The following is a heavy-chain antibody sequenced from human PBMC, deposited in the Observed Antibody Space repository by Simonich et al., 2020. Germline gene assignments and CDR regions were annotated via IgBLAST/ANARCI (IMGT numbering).Heavy chain of an antibody. V-gene: IGHV1-2*02. J-gene: IGHJ3*02. CDR2: INPKSGGT. CDR1: GYTFTGYY. Sequence: QVQLVQSGAEVKKPGASVKVSCKASGYTFTGYYMHWVRQAPGQGLEWMGWINPKSGGTNYEQKFQGRVTMTRDTSISTAYMELSRLRSDDTAVYYCARNGLVGILKAFDIWGQGTMVTVSS. D-gene: IGHD2-21*01. CDR3: ARNGLVGILKAFDI.